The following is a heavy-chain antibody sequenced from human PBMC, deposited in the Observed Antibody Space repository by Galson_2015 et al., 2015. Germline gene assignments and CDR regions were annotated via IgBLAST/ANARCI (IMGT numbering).Heavy chain of an antibody. CDR2: ISGSGGGT. V-gene: IGHV3-23*01. J-gene: IGHJ6*03. D-gene: IGHD3-10*01. CDR3: ANSGSGSGLYYYYMDV. Sequence: SLRLSCAASGFTFSSCAMSWLRQAPGKGLEWVSAISGSGGGTYYADSVKGRFTISRDNSKNTLYLQMSSLGAEDTAVYYCANSGSGSGLYYYYMDVWGKGTTVTVSS. CDR1: GFTFSSCA.